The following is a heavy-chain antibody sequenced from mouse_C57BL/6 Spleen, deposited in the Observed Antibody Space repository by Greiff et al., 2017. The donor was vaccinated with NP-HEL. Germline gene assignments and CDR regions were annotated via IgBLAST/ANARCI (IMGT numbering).Heavy chain of an antibody. J-gene: IGHJ4*01. V-gene: IGHV1-52*01. CDR1: GYTFTSYW. CDR3: ARKADSHYAMDY. Sequence: QVQLQQPGAELVRPGSSVKLSCKASGYTFTSYWMHWVKQRPIQGLEWIGNIDPSDSETHYNQKFKDKATLTVDKSSSTAYMQLSSLTSEDSAVYYCARKADSHYAMDYWGQGTSVTVSS. CDR2: IDPSDSET.